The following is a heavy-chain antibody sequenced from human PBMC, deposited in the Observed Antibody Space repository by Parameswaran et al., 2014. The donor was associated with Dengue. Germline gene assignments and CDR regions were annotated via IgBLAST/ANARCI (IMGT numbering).Heavy chain of an antibody. CDR3: AKDLVPAAIEGGVFDY. V-gene: IGHV3-30*18. D-gene: IGHD2-2*02. J-gene: IGHJ4*02. Sequence: VRQDARKGLEWVAVISYDGSNKYYADSVKGRFTISRDNSKNTLYLQMNSLRAEDTAVYYCAKDLVPAAIEGGVFDYWGQGTLVTVSS. CDR2: ISYDGSNK.